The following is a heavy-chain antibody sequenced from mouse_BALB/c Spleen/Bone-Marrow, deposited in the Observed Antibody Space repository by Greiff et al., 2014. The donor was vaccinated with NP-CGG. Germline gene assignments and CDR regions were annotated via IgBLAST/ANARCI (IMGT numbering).Heavy chain of an antibody. Sequence: QVQLQQPGAELVKPGTSVKLSCKASGYNFTSYWINWVKLRPGQGLEWIGDIYPGSGGNHKNEKFKTKATLTVDTSSSTAYMQLSSLASEDSALYYCARDGNWHFAYWGQGTLVTVSA. J-gene: IGHJ3*01. CDR1: GYNFTSYW. CDR2: IYPGSGGN. V-gene: IGHV1-55*01. D-gene: IGHD4-1*01. CDR3: ARDGNWHFAY.